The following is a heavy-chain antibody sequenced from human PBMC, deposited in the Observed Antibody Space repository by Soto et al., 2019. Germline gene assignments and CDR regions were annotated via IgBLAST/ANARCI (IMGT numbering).Heavy chain of an antibody. J-gene: IGHJ4*02. Sequence: EVQLVESGGGLVQPGGSLKLSCAGPGFTFSGSSMHWVRQAPGKGLEWVGLIRNEGNNYATVYSTSVKCRLTISRDDSKGRAFLQMNSHNTEDTGVYYCTRGSPWYFHSWGQGTLVTVSS. CDR3: TRGSPWYFHS. CDR2: IRNEGNNYAT. CDR1: GFTFSGSS. V-gene: IGHV3-73*01. D-gene: IGHD6-13*01.